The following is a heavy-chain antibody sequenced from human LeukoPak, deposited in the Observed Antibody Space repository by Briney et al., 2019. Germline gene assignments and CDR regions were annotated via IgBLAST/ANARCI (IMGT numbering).Heavy chain of an antibody. J-gene: IGHJ4*02. CDR3: GSGGWFGESLDY. CDR2: IYYSGST. D-gene: IGHD3-10*01. V-gene: IGHV4-39*01. Sequence: SETLSLTCTVSGGSISSSSYYWDWIRQPPGKGLEWIGSIYYSGSTYYNPSLKSRVTISVDTSKNQFSLKLSSVTAADTAVYYCGSGGWFGESLDYWGQGTLVTVSS. CDR1: GGSISSSSYY.